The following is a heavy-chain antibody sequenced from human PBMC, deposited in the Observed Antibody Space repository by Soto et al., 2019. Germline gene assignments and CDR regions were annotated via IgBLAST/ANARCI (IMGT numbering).Heavy chain of an antibody. CDR3: AKIVLLTVTTRNFDY. Sequence: EVQLLESGGGLVQPGGSLRLSCAASGLTFSSYAMSWVRQAPGKGLEWVSAISGSGGSTYYADSVKGRFTISRDNSKNTLYLQMNSLRAEDTAVYYCAKIVLLTVTTRNFDYWGQGTLVTVSS. CDR2: ISGSGGST. V-gene: IGHV3-23*01. J-gene: IGHJ4*02. CDR1: GLTFSSYA. D-gene: IGHD4-17*01.